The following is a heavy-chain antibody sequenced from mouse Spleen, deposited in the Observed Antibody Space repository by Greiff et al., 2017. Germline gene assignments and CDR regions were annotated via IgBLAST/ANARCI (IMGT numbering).Heavy chain of an antibody. J-gene: IGHJ1*01. V-gene: IGHV5-6*01. CDR2: ISSGGSYT. CDR1: GFTFSSYG. Sequence: EVKLVESGGDLVKPGGSLKLSCAASGFTFSSYGMSWVRQTPDKRLEWVATISSGGSYTYYPDSVKGRFTISRDNAKNTLYLQMSSLKSEDTAMYYCARIHYYGSSYWYFDVWGAGTTVTVSS. CDR3: ARIHYYGSSYWYFDV. D-gene: IGHD1-1*01.